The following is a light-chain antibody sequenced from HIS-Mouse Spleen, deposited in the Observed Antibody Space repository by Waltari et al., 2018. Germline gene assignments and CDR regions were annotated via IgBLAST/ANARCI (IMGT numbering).Light chain of an antibody. Sequence: QSALTQPRSVSGSPGQSVTISCTGTSSDVGGYNYVSWYQQHPGKAPKLMIYDVSKRPSGVPDRFSGSKSGNTASLAIAGHQAEDEAEYYCCSYAGSYTLVFGGGTKLTVL. V-gene: IGLV2-11*01. CDR3: CSYAGSYTLV. CDR1: SSDVGGYNY. J-gene: IGLJ2*01. CDR2: DVS.